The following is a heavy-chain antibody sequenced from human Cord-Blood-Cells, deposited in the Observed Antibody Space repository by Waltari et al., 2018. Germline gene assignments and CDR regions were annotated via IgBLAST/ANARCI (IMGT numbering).Heavy chain of an antibody. CDR1: GFTFTSSA. D-gene: IGHD6-13*01. CDR2: IVVGSGNT. Sequence: QMQLVQSGPEVKKPGTSVKVSCKASGFTFTSSAVQWVGQARGQRLEWIGWIVVGSGNTNYAQKFQERVTITRDMSTSTAYMELSSLRSEDTAVYYCAAGAGYSSSWYVEWGQGTLVTVSS. V-gene: IGHV1-58*01. CDR3: AAGAGYSSSWYVE. J-gene: IGHJ4*02.